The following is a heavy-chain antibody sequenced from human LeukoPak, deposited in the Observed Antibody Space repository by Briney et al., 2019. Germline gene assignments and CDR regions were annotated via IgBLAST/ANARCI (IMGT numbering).Heavy chain of an antibody. J-gene: IGHJ6*03. CDR2: IYPDVSNT. V-gene: IGHV5-51*01. CDR3: ARLSDSGNYFYMDV. D-gene: IGHD3-10*01. Sequence: GESLKISCKGSGYSFTNYWIGWVRQMPGKGLEWMGIIYPDVSNTRYSPSFQGQVTIPADKSISTAYLQWSFLKAADTAMYYCARLSDSGNYFYMDVWGKGTTVTVSS. CDR1: GYSFTNYW.